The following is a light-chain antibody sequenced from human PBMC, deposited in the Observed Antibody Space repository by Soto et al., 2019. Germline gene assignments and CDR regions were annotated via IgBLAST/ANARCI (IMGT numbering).Light chain of an antibody. V-gene: IGKV1-39*01. CDR3: QQSYSTPFT. CDR1: QSISSY. Sequence: DIQMTQSPSSLSASVGDRVTITCRASQSISSYLNWYQQKPGKAPKLLIYAASSLQGGVPSRFSGSGSGTDFTLTISSLQPEDFATYYGQQSYSTPFTFCPGTKVDIK. J-gene: IGKJ3*01. CDR2: AAS.